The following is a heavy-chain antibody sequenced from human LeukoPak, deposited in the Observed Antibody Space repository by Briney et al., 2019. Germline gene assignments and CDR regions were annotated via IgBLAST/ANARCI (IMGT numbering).Heavy chain of an antibody. J-gene: IGHJ4*02. CDR3: AMQLERREVLFDY. Sequence: DSLTLTCTVSGDTFTGYYMNWVRQPPGQGLEWMGWINPNRRGTHYAQHFQGRVTMTRDTSISTAYMELSRLRSDDTAVDYCAMQLERREVLFDYWGRGTLVTVSS. CDR1: GDTFTGYY. D-gene: IGHD1-1*01. V-gene: IGHV1-2*02. CDR2: INPNRRGT.